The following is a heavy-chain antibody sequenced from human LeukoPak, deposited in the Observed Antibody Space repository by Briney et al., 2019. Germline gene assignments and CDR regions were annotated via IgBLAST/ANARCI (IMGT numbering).Heavy chain of an antibody. D-gene: IGHD3-22*01. CDR2: IIPIFGTA. Sequence: ASVKVSCKASGYTFTSYDINWVRQAPGQGLEWMGGIIPIFGTANYAQKFQGRVTITADKSTSTAYMELSSLRSEDTAVYYCATDYYDSSGYFDYWGQGTLVTVSS. CDR3: ATDYYDSSGYFDY. J-gene: IGHJ4*02. CDR1: GYTFTSYD. V-gene: IGHV1-69*06.